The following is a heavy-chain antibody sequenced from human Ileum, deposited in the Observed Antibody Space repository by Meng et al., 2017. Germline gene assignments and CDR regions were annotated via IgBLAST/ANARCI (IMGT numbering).Heavy chain of an antibody. CDR1: GGSISSSFY. CDR2: IYHDGSP. V-gene: IGHV4-4*02. D-gene: IGHD2-15*01. CDR3: VRHGGKDFDS. J-gene: IGHJ4*02. Sequence: HVYLGAAGPGLVDASGTLSLSCTVFGGSISSSFYWSWVRQSRGKGLERSGQIYHDGSPNYNPSLESRVTISVDKSKNHFSLTLTSVTAADTAIFYCVRHGGKDFDSWGQGTLVTVSS.